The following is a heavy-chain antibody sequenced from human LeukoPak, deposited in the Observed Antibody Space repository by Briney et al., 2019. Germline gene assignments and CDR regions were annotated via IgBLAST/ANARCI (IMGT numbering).Heavy chain of an antibody. V-gene: IGHV4-59*01. Sequence: SETLSLTCTVSGGSISSYYWSWIRQPPGKGLEWIGYIYYSGSTNYNPSLKSRVTISVDTSKNQFSLKLSSVTAADTAVYYCARGLGRYCSGGSCYTGTEDYWGQGTLVTVSS. CDR1: GGSISSYY. J-gene: IGHJ4*02. CDR3: ARGLGRYCSGGSCYTGTEDY. CDR2: IYYSGST. D-gene: IGHD2-15*01.